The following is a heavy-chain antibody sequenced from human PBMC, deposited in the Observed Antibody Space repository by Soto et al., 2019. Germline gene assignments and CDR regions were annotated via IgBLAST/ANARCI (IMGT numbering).Heavy chain of an antibody. J-gene: IGHJ4*02. V-gene: IGHV1-46*03. CDR1: GGTFSSYT. Sequence: ASVKVSCKASGGTFSSYTISWVRQAPGQGLEWMGIINPSGGSTSYAQKFQGRVTMTRDTSTSTVYMELSSLRSEDTAVYYCARVGGTLRFLEWLPLDYWGQGTLVTVSS. CDR3: ARVGGTLRFLEWLPLDY. D-gene: IGHD3-3*01. CDR2: INPSGGST.